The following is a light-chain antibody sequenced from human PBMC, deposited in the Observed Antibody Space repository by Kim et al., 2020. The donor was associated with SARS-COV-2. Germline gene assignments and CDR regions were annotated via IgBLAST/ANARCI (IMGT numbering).Light chain of an antibody. V-gene: IGLV2-8*01. CDR1: SSDIGGCHF. Sequence: GPTVTIYCTGTSSDIGGCHFTACYQQHPGTGPKMRLYEGNQRPSGVPDRLSDSKSGSTASLAVSGLQAEDDADYYCSSYAGRQTLVFGGETQLTVL. CDR2: EGN. CDR3: SSYAGRQTLV. J-gene: IGLJ2*01.